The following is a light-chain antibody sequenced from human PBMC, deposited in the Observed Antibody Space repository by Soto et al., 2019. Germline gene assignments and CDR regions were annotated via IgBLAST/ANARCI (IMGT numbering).Light chain of an antibody. V-gene: IGKV1-27*01. CDR2: AAS. J-gene: IGKJ3*01. CDR1: QSISNY. Sequence: DIQMTQSPSSLSAYVGDRVTITCRASQSISNYLAWYQQKPGKVHKLLIYAASTLKSGVPSRFSGSGSGTDFTLTMSSLQPEDVATYYCQKYNSAPLSFGTGTQVDIK. CDR3: QKYNSAPLS.